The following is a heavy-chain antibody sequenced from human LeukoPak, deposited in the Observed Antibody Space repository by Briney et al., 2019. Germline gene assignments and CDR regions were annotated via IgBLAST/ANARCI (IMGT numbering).Heavy chain of an antibody. J-gene: IGHJ4*02. CDR2: IYTGGST. V-gene: IGHV3-66*01. CDR3: ARNLYYYDSSGYYYY. Sequence: GGSLRLSCAASGFTVSSNYMSWVRQAPGKGLEWVSAIYTGGSTYYAGSVKGRFTISRDNSKNTLYPQMNSLRAEDTAVYYCARNLYYYDSSGYYYYWGQGTLVTVSS. CDR1: GFTVSSNY. D-gene: IGHD3-22*01.